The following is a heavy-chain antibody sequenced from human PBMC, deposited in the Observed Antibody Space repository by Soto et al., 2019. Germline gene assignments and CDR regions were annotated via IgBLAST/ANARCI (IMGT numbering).Heavy chain of an antibody. CDR3: ARDGRQFVPNSDTLDI. V-gene: IGHV1-18*01. Sequence: QVQLVQSGAEVKKPGASVKVSCKASGYTFTNYGINWVRQALGQGLEWMGWISAYNGNTNYAQKLQGRLTLATDTSTSTTYMELRSLTSDDTAVYFCARDGRQFVPNSDTLDIWGQGTVVTVSS. CDR1: GYTFTNYG. D-gene: IGHD6-6*01. J-gene: IGHJ3*02. CDR2: ISAYNGNT.